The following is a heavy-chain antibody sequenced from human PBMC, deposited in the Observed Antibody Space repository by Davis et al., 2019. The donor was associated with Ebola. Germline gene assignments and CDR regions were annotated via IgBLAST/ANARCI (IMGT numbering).Heavy chain of an antibody. D-gene: IGHD1-26*01. CDR3: ARGSDRWELFSY. Sequence: GESLKISCAASGFTFSSYWMSWVRQAPGKGLEWVANIKEDGSEKYSVDSVKGRFTISTDTAKNSVFLQMHSLRAEDTAVYYCARGSDRWELFSYWGQGTPVIVSS. CDR2: IKEDGSEK. CDR1: GFTFSSYW. V-gene: IGHV3-7*01. J-gene: IGHJ4*02.